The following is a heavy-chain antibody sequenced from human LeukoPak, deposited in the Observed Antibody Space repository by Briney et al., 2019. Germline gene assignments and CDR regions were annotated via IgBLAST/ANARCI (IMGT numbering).Heavy chain of an antibody. CDR3: ARDNHSGSWSWFDP. J-gene: IGHJ5*02. CDR1: GYTFTNYG. V-gene: IGHV1-18*01. CDR2: ISAYSGHT. D-gene: IGHD6-13*01. Sequence: ASVKASCKASGYTFTNYGISWVRQAPGQGPEWMGWISAYSGHTNYAQKLQGRVTMTTDTSTSTAYMELRSLRSDDTAVYYCARDNHSGSWSWFDPWGQGTLVSVSA.